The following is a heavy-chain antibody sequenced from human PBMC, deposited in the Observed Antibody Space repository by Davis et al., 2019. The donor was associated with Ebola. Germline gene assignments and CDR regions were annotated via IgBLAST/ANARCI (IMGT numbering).Heavy chain of an antibody. J-gene: IGHJ4*02. Sequence: SETLSLTCAVYGGSFSGYYWSWIRQPPGKGLEWIGEINHSGSTNYNPSLKSRVTISVDTSKNQFSLKLSSVTAADTAVYYCARGVTMVRGVLGGYWGQGTLVTVSS. CDR2: INHSGST. CDR3: ARGVTMVRGVLGGY. CDR1: GGSFSGYY. D-gene: IGHD3-10*01. V-gene: IGHV4-34*01.